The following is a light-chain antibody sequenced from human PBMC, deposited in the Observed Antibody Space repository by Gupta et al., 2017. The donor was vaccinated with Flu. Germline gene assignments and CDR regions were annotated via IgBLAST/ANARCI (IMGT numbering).Light chain of an antibody. CDR2: SAS. Sequence: GTLSLSPGERATLSCRSSQSISSDYLAWYQQKPGQAPRLLIYSASTRVTGIPDRFSGSGSGTDFTLTISGLEPEDFAVYCCLHAANSGNTFGQGTRLEIK. CDR3: LHAANSGNT. J-gene: IGKJ2*01. V-gene: IGKV3-20*01. CDR1: QSISSDY.